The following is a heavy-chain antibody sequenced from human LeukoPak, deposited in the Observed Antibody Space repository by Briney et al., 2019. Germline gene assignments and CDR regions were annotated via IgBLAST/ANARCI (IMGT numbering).Heavy chain of an antibody. D-gene: IGHD3-10*01. V-gene: IGHV4-4*07. CDR3: ARDAYGSGSYYLGFDY. CDR1: GGSISSYY. CDR2: IYTSGST. Sequence: TPSETLSLTCTVSGGSISSYYWSWIRQPARKGLEWIGRIYTSGSTNYNPSLKSRVTMSVDTSKNQFSLKLSSVTAADTAVYYCARDAYGSGSYYLGFDYWGQGTLVTVSS. J-gene: IGHJ4*02.